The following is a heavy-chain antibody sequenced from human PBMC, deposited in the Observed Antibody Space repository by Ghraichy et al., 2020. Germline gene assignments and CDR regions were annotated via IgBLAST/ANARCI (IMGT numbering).Heavy chain of an antibody. D-gene: IGHD3-16*01. CDR2: IYPGDSDT. V-gene: IGHV5-51*01. Sequence: GGSLRLSCKGSGYSFTSYWIGWVRQMPGKGLEWMGIIYPGDSDTRYSPSFQGQVTISADKSISTAYLQWSSLKASDTAMYYCARDRGGSDLTTGPQTNYYYYGMDVWGQGTTVTVSS. CDR3: ARDRGGSDLTTGPQTNYYYYGMDV. CDR1: GYSFTSYW. J-gene: IGHJ6*02.